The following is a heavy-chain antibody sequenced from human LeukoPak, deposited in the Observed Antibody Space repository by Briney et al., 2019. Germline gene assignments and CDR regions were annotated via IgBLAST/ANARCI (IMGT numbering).Heavy chain of an antibody. CDR2: MNPNSGNT. CDR1: GYTFTSYD. J-gene: IGHJ5*02. D-gene: IGHD3-10*01. Sequence: GASVKVSCKASGYTFTSYDINWVRPATGQGLEWMGWMNPNSGNTGYAQKFQGRVTMTRNTSISTAYMELSSLRSEDTAVYYCAREGQIYGSGSYTFDPWGQGTLVTVSS. CDR3: AREGQIYGSGSYTFDP. V-gene: IGHV1-8*01.